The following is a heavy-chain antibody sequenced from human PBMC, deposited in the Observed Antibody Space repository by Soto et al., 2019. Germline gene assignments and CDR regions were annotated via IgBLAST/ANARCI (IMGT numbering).Heavy chain of an antibody. J-gene: IGHJ3*02. CDR1: GYTFTSYY. Sequence: QVQLVQSGAEVKKPGASVKVSCKASGYTFTSYYMHWVRQAPGQGLEWMGIINPSGGSTSYAQKFQGRVTMTRDTSTSTVYMELSSLRSEDTAVYYCATLADEYCSGGSCYPYDAFDIWGQGTMVTVSS. D-gene: IGHD2-15*01. CDR2: INPSGGST. CDR3: ATLADEYCSGGSCYPYDAFDI. V-gene: IGHV1-46*01.